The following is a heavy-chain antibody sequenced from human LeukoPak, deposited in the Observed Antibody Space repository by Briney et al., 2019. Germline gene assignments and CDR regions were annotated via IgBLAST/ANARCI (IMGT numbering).Heavy chain of an antibody. CDR3: ASSDRSYFKGTNFDY. V-gene: IGHV1-18*01. J-gene: IGHJ4*02. CDR1: GYTFTSYG. Sequence: ASVKVSCKASGYTFTSYGISWVRQAPGQGLEWMGWISAYNGNTNYAQKLQGRVTMTTDTSTSTAYMELRSLRSDDTAVYYCASSDRSYFKGTNFDYWGQGTLVTVSS. CDR2: ISAYNGNT. D-gene: IGHD1-26*01.